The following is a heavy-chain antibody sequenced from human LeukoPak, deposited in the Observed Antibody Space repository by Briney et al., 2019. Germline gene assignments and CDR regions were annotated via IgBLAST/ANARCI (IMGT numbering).Heavy chain of an antibody. J-gene: IGHJ4*02. V-gene: IGHV4-59*01. CDR2: TYYTGST. CDR3: ARETFDWFIDH. Sequence: SETLSLTCTVSGGSITSYYWSWIRQPPGKGLEWIGYTYYTGSTNYNPSLKSRITISVDTSRNQFSLKRSSVTAADTAVYYCARETFDWFIDHWGQGTLVTVSS. D-gene: IGHD3-9*01. CDR1: GGSITSYY.